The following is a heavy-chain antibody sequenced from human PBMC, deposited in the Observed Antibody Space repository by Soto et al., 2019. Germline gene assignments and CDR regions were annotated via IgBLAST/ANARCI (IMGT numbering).Heavy chain of an antibody. CDR3: AKDLHSNYGGFDY. V-gene: IGHV3-23*01. CDR2: ISGSGAYT. Sequence: EVQLLESGGGLVQPGGSLRLSCAASGFTLSNYAMSWVRQAPGKGLEWVSVISGSGAYTYADSMKGRFTISRDNSKNTVYLQMNSLRAEDTAVYYCAKDLHSNYGGFDYWGQGTLVTVSS. J-gene: IGHJ4*02. D-gene: IGHD4-4*01. CDR1: GFTLSNYA.